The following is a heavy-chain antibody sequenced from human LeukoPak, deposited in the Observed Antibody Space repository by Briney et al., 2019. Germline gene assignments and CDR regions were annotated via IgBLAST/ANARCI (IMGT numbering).Heavy chain of an antibody. CDR3: AAQPDFWSGYSDDY. Sequence: GGSLRLSCAASGFTFSSYAMSWVRQAPGKGLEWVSAISGSGGSTYYADSVKGRFTISRDNSKNTLYLQMNSLRAEDTAVYYCAAQPDFWSGYSDDYWGQGTLVTVSS. J-gene: IGHJ4*02. CDR2: ISGSGGST. D-gene: IGHD3-3*01. CDR1: GFTFSSYA. V-gene: IGHV3-23*01.